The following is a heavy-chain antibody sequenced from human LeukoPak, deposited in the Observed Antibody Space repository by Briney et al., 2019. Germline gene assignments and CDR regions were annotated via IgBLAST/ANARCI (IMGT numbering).Heavy chain of an antibody. V-gene: IGHV3-23*01. Sequence: GGSLRLSCAASGFTFSSYAMSWVRQAPGKGLEWVSAISGSGGSTYYADSVKGRFTISRDNSKNTLYLQMNSLRAEDTAVYYCAKVPWDDFWSRGYYFDYWGQGTLVTVSS. J-gene: IGHJ4*02. CDR1: GFTFSSYA. CDR3: AKVPWDDFWSRGYYFDY. D-gene: IGHD3-3*01. CDR2: ISGSGGST.